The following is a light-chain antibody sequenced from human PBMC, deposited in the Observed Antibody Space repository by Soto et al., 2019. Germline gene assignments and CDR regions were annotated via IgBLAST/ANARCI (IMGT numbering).Light chain of an antibody. CDR3: TSYTSSGTYV. J-gene: IGLJ1*01. CDR2: DVS. Sequence: QSVLTQPASVSGSPGQSITISCTGNNSEVGGYNYVSWYQQHPGKAPKPMIYDVSNRPSGVSNRFSGSKSGNTASLTISGLQAEDEADYYCTSYTSSGTYVFGTGTKVTVL. CDR1: NSEVGGYNY. V-gene: IGLV2-14*01.